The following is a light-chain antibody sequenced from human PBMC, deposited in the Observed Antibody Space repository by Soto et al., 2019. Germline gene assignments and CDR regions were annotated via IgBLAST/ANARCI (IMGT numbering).Light chain of an antibody. J-gene: IGLJ1*01. Sequence: QSALTQPASVSGSPGQSITISCTGTSSDVGGYNYLSWYQHHPGKAPKLMIYDVSDRPSGVSNRFSGSTSGNTASLTISGLQTEDEADYYYSSYTSSSTRLFGTGTKVTVL. V-gene: IGLV2-14*03. CDR3: SSYTSSSTRL. CDR1: SSDVGGYNY. CDR2: DVS.